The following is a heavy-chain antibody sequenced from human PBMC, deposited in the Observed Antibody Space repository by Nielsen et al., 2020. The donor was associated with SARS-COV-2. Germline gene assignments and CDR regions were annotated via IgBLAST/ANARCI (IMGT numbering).Heavy chain of an antibody. CDR2: IRSKANSYAT. D-gene: IGHD1-26*01. CDR3: TRQSASYGRFDP. V-gene: IGHV3-73*01. J-gene: IGHJ5*02. Sequence: KISCAASGFTFSGSALHWVRQASGKGLEWVGRIRSKANSYATAYAASVKGRFTISRDDSKNTAYLQMNSLKTEDTAVYYCTRQSASYGRFDPWGQGTLVTVSS. CDR1: GFTFSGSA.